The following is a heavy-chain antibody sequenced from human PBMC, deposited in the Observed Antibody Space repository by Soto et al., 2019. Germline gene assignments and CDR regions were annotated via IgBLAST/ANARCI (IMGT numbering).Heavy chain of an antibody. CDR2: ISYDGSNK. Sequence: QVQLVESGGGVVQPGRSLRLSCAASGFTFSSYGMHWVRQAPGKGLEWVAVISYDGSNKYYADSVKGRFTISRDNSKNTLYLQMNSLRAEDTAVYYCANDCGGDCSFDYWGQGTLVTVSS. D-gene: IGHD2-21*02. J-gene: IGHJ4*02. CDR1: GFTFSSYG. V-gene: IGHV3-30*18. CDR3: ANDCGGDCSFDY.